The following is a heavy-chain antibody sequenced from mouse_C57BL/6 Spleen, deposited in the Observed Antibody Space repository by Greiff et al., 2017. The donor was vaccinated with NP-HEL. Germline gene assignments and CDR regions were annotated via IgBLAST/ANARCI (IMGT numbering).Heavy chain of an antibody. Sequence: QVQLQQPGAELVMPGASVKLSCKASGYTFTSYWMHWVKQRPGQGLEWIGEIDPSDSYTNYNQKFKGKSTLTVDKSSSTAYMKLSSLTSEDSAVYYCARGPYDYDRYFDYWGQGTTLTVSS. D-gene: IGHD2-4*01. CDR3: ARGPYDYDRYFDY. CDR2: IDPSDSYT. J-gene: IGHJ2*01. CDR1: GYTFTSYW. V-gene: IGHV1-69*01.